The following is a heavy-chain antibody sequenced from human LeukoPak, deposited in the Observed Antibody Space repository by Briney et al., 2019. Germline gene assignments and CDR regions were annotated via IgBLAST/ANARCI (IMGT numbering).Heavy chain of an antibody. J-gene: IGHJ3*02. CDR3: ARAKFDSSGYYYRGFDI. CDR2: ISSSSSYI. D-gene: IGHD3-22*01. V-gene: IGHV3-21*01. CDR1: GFTFSSYS. Sequence: GGSLRLSCAASGFTFSSYSMNWVRQAPGKGLEWVSSISSSSSYIYYADSVKGRFTISRDNAKNSLYLQMNSLRAEDTAVYYCARAKFDSSGYYYRGFDIWGQGTMVTVSS.